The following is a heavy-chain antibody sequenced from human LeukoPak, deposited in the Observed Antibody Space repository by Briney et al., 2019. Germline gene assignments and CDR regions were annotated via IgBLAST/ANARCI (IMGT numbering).Heavy chain of an antibody. Sequence: PGGSLRLSCAASGFTFTNYAMHWVRQAPGKGLEWVAVISYDETNKYYEDSVKGRFTISRDSSKNTLYLQMNSLRAEDTAIYYCARRWLHTFDYWGQGTLVTVSS. V-gene: IGHV3-30*04. D-gene: IGHD5-24*01. CDR2: ISYDETNK. CDR3: ARRWLHTFDY. CDR1: GFTFTNYA. J-gene: IGHJ4*02.